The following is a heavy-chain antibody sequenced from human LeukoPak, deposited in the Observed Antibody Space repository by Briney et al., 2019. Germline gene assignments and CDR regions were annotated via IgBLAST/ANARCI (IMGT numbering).Heavy chain of an antibody. CDR1: GGSISSSSYD. J-gene: IGHJ4*02. Sequence: SETLSLTCTVSGGSISSSSYDWGWLRQPPGKGLEWIGSIYYSGSTYYHPSLKSRVTISVDTSKNQFSLKLSSVTAADTAVYYCARSRYADYVGPFDYWGQGTLVTVSS. CDR3: ARSRYADYVGPFDY. D-gene: IGHD4-17*01. CDR2: IYYSGST. V-gene: IGHV4-39*01.